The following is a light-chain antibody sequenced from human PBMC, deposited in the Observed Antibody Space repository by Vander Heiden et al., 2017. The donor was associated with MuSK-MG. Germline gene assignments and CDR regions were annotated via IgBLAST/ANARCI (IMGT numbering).Light chain of an antibody. CDR1: TSDIGGFHH. J-gene: IGLJ2*01. CDR3: CSYAGGVV. V-gene: IGLV2-11*01. Sequence: QSALTQPRSVSGSPGQSVTIPCTGATSDIGGFHHVSWFQQHPGIAPKLIIFDVSQRPSGVPARFSGSKSGNTASLTISGLQAEDEASYNCCSYAGGVVFGGGTELAVL. CDR2: DVS.